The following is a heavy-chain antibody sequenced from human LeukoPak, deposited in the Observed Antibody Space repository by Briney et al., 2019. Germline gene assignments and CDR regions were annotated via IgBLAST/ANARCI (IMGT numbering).Heavy chain of an antibody. J-gene: IGHJ5*02. V-gene: IGHV4-39*01. Sequence: SETLSLTCTVSGGSIGSSSYYWGWIRQPPGKGLEWIGSIYYSGSTYYNPSLKSRVTISVDTSKNQFSLKLSSVTAADTAVYYCARHSFPYYYDSSGENWFDPWGQGTLVTVSS. CDR3: ARHSFPYYYDSSGENWFDP. CDR2: IYYSGST. D-gene: IGHD3-22*01. CDR1: GGSIGSSSYY.